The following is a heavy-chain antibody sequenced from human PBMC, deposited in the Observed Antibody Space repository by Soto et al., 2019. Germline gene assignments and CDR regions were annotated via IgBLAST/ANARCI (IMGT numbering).Heavy chain of an antibody. Sequence: ESGGGLVQPGGSLRLSCAASGLTVSGKKYLAWVRQAPGKGLEWVSALYDIDGTYYADSVKGRFTTSGDSSKTIVYLQMNSLRPEDTAVYYCATWHLREHAYDIWGQGTAVTVSS. CDR2: LYDIDGT. V-gene: IGHV3-53*01. J-gene: IGHJ3*02. D-gene: IGHD4-17*01. CDR3: ATWHLREHAYDI. CDR1: GLTVSGKKY.